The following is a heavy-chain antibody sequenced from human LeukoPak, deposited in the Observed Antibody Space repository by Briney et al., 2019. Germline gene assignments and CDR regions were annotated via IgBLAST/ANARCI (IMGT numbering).Heavy chain of an antibody. CDR3: TKAGYDYDSSGYYQLPPDY. J-gene: IGHJ4*02. D-gene: IGHD3-22*01. CDR2: ISGSGGST. Sequence: GGSLRLSCAASGFTFSSYAMSWVRQAPGKGLEWVSAISGSGGSTYYADSVKGRFTISRDNSKNTLYLQMNSLRAEDTAVYYCTKAGYDYDSSGYYQLPPDYWGQGTLVTVSS. CDR1: GFTFSSYA. V-gene: IGHV3-23*01.